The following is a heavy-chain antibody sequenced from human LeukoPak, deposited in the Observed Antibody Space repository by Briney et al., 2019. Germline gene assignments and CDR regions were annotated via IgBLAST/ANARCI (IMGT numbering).Heavy chain of an antibody. CDR2: IYSDGTT. Sequence: GGSLRLSCAASGFTVSTNYMSWVRQAPGKGLEWVSVIYSDGTTYYADSVKGRFTISRDNAKNSLYLQMNSLRAEDTAVYYCARDSTSGDYVWGSYRPNDYWGQGTLVTVSS. V-gene: IGHV3-53*01. CDR3: ARDSTSGDYVWGSYRPNDY. J-gene: IGHJ4*02. CDR1: GFTVSTNY. D-gene: IGHD3-16*02.